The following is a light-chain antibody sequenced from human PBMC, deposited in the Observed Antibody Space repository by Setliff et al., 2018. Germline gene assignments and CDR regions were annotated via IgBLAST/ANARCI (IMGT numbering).Light chain of an antibody. J-gene: IGLJ1*01. Sequence: SYGLTQPPSVSVSPGQTASITCSGDKLGDKYACWYQQKPGQSPVLVIYQDSKRPSGIPERFSGSNSGNTATLTISGTQAMDEADYYCQAWDSSTDVFGTGTKGTVL. CDR3: QAWDSSTDV. CDR2: QDS. CDR1: KLGDKY. V-gene: IGLV3-1*01.